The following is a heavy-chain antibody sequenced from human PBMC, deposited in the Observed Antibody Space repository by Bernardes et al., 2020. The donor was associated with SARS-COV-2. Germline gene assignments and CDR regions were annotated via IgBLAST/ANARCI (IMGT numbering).Heavy chain of an antibody. CDR3: ARDGLYDFWSGYLYYFDY. D-gene: IGHD3-3*01. Sequence: GGSLRLSCAASGFTFSSYWMSWVRQAPGKGLEWVANIKQDGSEKYYVDSVKGRFTISRDNAKNSLYLQMNSLRAEDTAVYYCARDGLYDFWSGYLYYFDYWGQGTLVTVSS. J-gene: IGHJ4*02. CDR1: GFTFSSYW. V-gene: IGHV3-7*03. CDR2: IKQDGSEK.